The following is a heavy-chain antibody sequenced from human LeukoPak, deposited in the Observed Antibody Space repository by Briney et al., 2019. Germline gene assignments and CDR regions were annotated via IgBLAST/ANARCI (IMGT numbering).Heavy chain of an antibody. Sequence: GGSLRLSCAASGFTFSSFGMNWVRQAPGKGLEWVSSISSSSSYIYYADSVKGRFTISRDNAKNSLYLQMNSLRAEDTAVYYCASLGYCSSTSCSDAFDIWGQGTMVTVSS. CDR3: ASLGYCSSTSCSDAFDI. D-gene: IGHD2-2*01. J-gene: IGHJ3*02. CDR1: GFTFSSFG. V-gene: IGHV3-21*01. CDR2: ISSSSSYI.